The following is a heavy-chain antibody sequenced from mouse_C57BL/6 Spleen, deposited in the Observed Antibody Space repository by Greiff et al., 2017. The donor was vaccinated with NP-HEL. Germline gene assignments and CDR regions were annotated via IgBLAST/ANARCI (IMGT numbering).Heavy chain of an antibody. Sequence: ESGPGILQSSQTLSLTCSFSGFSLSTSGMGVSWIRQPSGKGLEWLAHIYWDDDKRSNPSLQSRFTLSKDTSRNQVFLKITSVDTADTATYYCARRKNYYAMDYWGQGTSVTVSS. CDR3: ARRKNYYAMDY. CDR2: IYWDDDK. J-gene: IGHJ4*01. V-gene: IGHV8-12*01. CDR1: GFSLSTSGMG.